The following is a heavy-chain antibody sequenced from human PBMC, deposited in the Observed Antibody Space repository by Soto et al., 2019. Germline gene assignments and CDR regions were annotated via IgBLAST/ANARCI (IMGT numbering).Heavy chain of an antibody. V-gene: IGHV1-18*04. CDR3: ATGQGTANDWFDP. CDR2: ISAYNGNT. CDR1: GYTLTSYG. Sequence: ASVKVTSEASGYTLTSYGFSWVRQARGQGVEWMGWISAYNGNTNYAQKLQGRVTMTTDTSTSTAYMELRSLRSDDTAVYYCATGQGTANDWFDPWGQGTLVTVSS. D-gene: IGHD2-21*02. J-gene: IGHJ5*02.